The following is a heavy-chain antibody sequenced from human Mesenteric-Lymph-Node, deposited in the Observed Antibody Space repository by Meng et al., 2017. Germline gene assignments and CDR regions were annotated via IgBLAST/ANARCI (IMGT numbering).Heavy chain of an antibody. CDR2: IYNSGRT. D-gene: IGHD3-3*01. V-gene: IGHV4-4*02. J-gene: IGHJ4*02. CDR3: ASRGRSGYHYYFDY. Sequence: QVHVREAGPGRVKPSGTLSLTCDVSGGSIRNDPWWSWVRQTPGKGRGWIGEIYNSGRTNYNPSVKSRVSMSVDKSQNHFSLRLSSVTAADTAVYYCASRGRSGYHYYFDYWGQGTLVTVSS. CDR1: GGSIRNDPW.